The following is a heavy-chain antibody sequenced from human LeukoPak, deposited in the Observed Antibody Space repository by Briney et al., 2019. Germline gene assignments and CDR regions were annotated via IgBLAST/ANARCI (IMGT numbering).Heavy chain of an antibody. CDR3: ARGYDRNGYQSRGFDY. D-gene: IGHD3-22*01. Sequence: SQALSLTCTVSGGSISSGSFYWSWIRQTAGKGLEWIGRIYPSGDSQYSPSFRSRATISLDTRNQFSLKLSSVTAADTAVYFCARGYDRNGYQSRGFDYWGQGALVNVSS. CDR1: GGSISSGSFY. CDR2: IYPSGDS. V-gene: IGHV4-61*02. J-gene: IGHJ4*02.